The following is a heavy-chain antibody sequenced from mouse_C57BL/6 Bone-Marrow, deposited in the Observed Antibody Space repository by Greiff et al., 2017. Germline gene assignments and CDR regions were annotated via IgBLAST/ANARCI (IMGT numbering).Heavy chain of an antibody. CDR2: FHPYNDDT. J-gene: IGHJ2*01. D-gene: IGHD5-1*01. CDR1: GYTFTTYP. Sequence: QVQLQQSGAELVKPGASVKMSCKASGYTFTTYPIEWMKQNHGKSLDWIGNFHPYNDDTKYYEKFKGKATLTVEKSSNTVYLELSRLTSEDSAVYYWARSSTFFYYFDYWGQGTTLTVSS. CDR3: ARSSTFFYYFDY. V-gene: IGHV1-47*01.